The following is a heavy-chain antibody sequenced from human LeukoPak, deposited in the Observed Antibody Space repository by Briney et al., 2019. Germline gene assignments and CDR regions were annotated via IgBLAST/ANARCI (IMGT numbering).Heavy chain of an antibody. CDR3: AKVPNYDFWSGYSLGY. J-gene: IGHJ4*02. D-gene: IGHD3-3*01. V-gene: IGHV3-23*01. CDR1: GFNITSNY. CDR2: ISGSGGST. Sequence: PGGSLRLSCAASGFNITSNYMSWVRQAPGKGLEWVSAISGSGGSTYYADSVKGRFTISRDNSKNTLYLQMNSLRAEDTAVYYCAKVPNYDFWSGYSLGYWGQGTLVTVSS.